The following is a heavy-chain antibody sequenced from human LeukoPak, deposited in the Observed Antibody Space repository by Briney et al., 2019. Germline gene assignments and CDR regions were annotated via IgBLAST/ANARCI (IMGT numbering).Heavy chain of an antibody. CDR1: GGTFSSYA. V-gene: IGHV1-69*04. Sequence: SVKVSCKASGGTFSSYAISWVRQAPGQGLEWMGRIIPILGIANYAQKFQGRVTITADKSTSTAYMELSSLRSEDTAVYYCARGAAYYDSSGYGYNWFDPWGQGTLVTVSS. CDR3: ARGAAYYDSSGYGYNWFDP. CDR2: IIPILGIA. J-gene: IGHJ5*02. D-gene: IGHD3-22*01.